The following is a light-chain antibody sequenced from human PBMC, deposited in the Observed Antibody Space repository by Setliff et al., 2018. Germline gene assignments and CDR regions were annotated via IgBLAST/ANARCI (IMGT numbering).Light chain of an antibody. Sequence: VLTQPPSVSGAPGQRVTISCTGSSSDIGAGFGVHWYQQLPGTAPKLLIYGNDNRPSGVPDRFSGSKSGTSASLAITGLQAEDEADYYCQSYGGSVSGYVFGTGTKVTVL. J-gene: IGLJ1*01. CDR2: GND. CDR1: SSDIGAGFG. CDR3: QSYGGSVSGYV. V-gene: IGLV1-40*01.